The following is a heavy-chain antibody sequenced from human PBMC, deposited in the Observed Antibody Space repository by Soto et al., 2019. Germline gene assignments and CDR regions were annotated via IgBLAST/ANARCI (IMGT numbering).Heavy chain of an antibody. CDR1: SGSIINYY. CDR3: ASRLTLATTTGDAFDL. D-gene: IGHD4-17*01. V-gene: IGHV4-59*01. CDR2: IYYSGST. J-gene: IGHJ3*01. Sequence: QVQLQESGPGLVKPSETLSLTCTVSSGSIINYYWSWIRQPPGKGLEWIGFIYYSGSTNYNSFLKSPVTMSLEMSRQQLSLKLNSVNAADTAVYYCASRLTLATTTGDAFDLWGQWTMVTVSS.